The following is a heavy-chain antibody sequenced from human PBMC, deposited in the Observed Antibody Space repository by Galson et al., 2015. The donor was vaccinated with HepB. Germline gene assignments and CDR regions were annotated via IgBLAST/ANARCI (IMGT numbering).Heavy chain of an antibody. CDR1: RYTFTSYY. V-gene: IGHV1-46*03. D-gene: IGHD7-27*01. CDR3: ARDANWGSQDYFDY. Sequence: SVKVSCKASRYTFTSYYIHWVRQAPGQGLEWMGIINPGGGNTNYAQKFQGRVTMTRDTSTSTVYMELSSLRSEDTAVYHCARDANWGSQDYFDYWGQGTLVTVSS. J-gene: IGHJ4*02. CDR2: INPGGGNT.